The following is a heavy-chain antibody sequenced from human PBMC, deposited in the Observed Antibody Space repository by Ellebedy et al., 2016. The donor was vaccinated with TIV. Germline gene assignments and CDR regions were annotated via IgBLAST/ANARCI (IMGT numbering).Heavy chain of an antibody. CDR1: GFTFSNYG. J-gene: IGHJ4*02. D-gene: IGHD3/OR15-3a*01. V-gene: IGHV3-23*01. CDR3: ARRSTDFAFDS. Sequence: PGGSLRLSCAASGFTFSNYGMTWVRQAPGKGLEWVSIISANGGTTYYADSVKGRFTISRDNSKNTLFLQMSSLRAEDTAVYFCARRSTDFAFDSWGQGTLVTVSS. CDR2: ISANGGTT.